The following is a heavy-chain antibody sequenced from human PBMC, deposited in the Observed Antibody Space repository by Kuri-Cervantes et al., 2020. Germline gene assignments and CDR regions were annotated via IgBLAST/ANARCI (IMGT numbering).Heavy chain of an antibody. CDR2: IYHSGST. Sequence: SETLSLTCTVSGGSISSGDYYWGWIRQPPGKGLEWIGSIYHSGSTYYNPSLKSRVTISVDTSKNQFSLKLSSVTAADTAIYYCARHYDGRFHWGQGTLVTVSS. V-gene: IGHV4-39*01. CDR3: ARHYDGRFH. D-gene: IGHD4-23*01. CDR1: GGSISSGDYY. J-gene: IGHJ4*02.